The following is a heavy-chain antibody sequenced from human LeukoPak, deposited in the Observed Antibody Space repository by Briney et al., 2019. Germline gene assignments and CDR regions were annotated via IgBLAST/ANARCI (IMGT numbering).Heavy chain of an antibody. V-gene: IGHV3-23*01. D-gene: IGHD6-13*01. J-gene: IGHJ4*02. CDR2: LSGSGLSK. CDR3: AKGISPSSSWTFDY. CDR1: GFTFSSHA. Sequence: QPGGSLRVSCAASGFTFSSHAMNWVRQAPGKGLQWVSALSGSGLSKYYADSVKGRFTISRDNSKNTLYLQMNSLRAEDTAIYYCAKGISPSSSWTFDYWGQGTLVTVSS.